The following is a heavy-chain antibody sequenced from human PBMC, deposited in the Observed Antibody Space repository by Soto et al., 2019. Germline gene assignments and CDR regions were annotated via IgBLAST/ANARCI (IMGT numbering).Heavy chain of an antibody. J-gene: IGHJ4*02. CDR2: ISYDGSNK. CDR1: GFPFSSYA. Sequence: GGSLRLSCAASGFPFSSYAMHWVRQAPGKGLEWVAVISYDGSNKYYADSVKGRFTISRDNSKNTLYLQMNSLRAEDTAVYYCARGAAAGPFDYWGQGTLVTVSS. CDR3: ARGAAAGPFDY. V-gene: IGHV3-30-3*01. D-gene: IGHD6-13*01.